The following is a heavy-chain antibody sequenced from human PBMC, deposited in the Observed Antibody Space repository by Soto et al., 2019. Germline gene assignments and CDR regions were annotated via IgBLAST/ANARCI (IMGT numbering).Heavy chain of an antibody. CDR2: IYHSGIT. J-gene: IGHJ4*02. V-gene: IGHV4-30-2*01. Sequence: PSETLSLTCAVSGGSISSGGYSWSWIRQPPGKGLEWIGEIYHSGITNYNPSLKSRVTISVDTSKNQFSLKLSSVTAADTAVYYCARLGGSYAVPHFDYWGQGTLVTVSS. CDR1: GGSISSGGYS. CDR3: ARLGGSYAVPHFDY. D-gene: IGHD1-26*01.